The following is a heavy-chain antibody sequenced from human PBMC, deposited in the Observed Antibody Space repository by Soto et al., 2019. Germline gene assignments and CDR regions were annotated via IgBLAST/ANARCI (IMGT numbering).Heavy chain of an antibody. CDR1: GFTFSSYA. CDR2: ISYDGSNK. D-gene: IGHD6-13*01. J-gene: IGHJ4*02. Sequence: QVQLVESGGGVVQPGRSLRLSCAASGFTFSSYAMHWVRQAPGKGLEWVAVISYDGSNKNYAESVKGRFTISRDNSKNTSELQVNRVRGEDTAVYKCARESGLAAGTPYFDYWGQGTLVTVSS. CDR3: ARESGLAAGTPYFDY. V-gene: IGHV3-30-3*01.